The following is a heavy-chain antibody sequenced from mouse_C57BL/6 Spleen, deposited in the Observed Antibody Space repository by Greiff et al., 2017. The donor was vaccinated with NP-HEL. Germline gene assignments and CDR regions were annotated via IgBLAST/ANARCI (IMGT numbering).Heavy chain of an antibody. CDR1: GYTFTDYE. CDR2: IDPETGGT. Sequence: QVQLQQSGAELVRPGASVTLSCKASGYTFTDYEMHWVKQTPVHGLEWIGAIDPETGGTAYNQKFKGKAILTADKSSSTAYMELRSLTSEDSAVYYCTESNYEDWFAYWGQGTLVTVSA. V-gene: IGHV1-15*01. D-gene: IGHD2-5*01. J-gene: IGHJ3*01. CDR3: TESNYEDWFAY.